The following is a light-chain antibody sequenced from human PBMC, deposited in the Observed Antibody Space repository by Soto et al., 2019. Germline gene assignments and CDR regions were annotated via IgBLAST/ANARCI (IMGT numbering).Light chain of an antibody. CDR3: TSWTTSTTMI. J-gene: IGLJ2*01. CDR1: SSVVGSYDY. V-gene: IGLV2-14*03. Sequence: QSVLTQPASVSGSPGQSITFSCTGTSSVVGSYDYVSWHQQHPGKAPKLIIYDVNNRPSGVPSRFSGSKSGNTASLIISGLQAEDEADYYCTSWTTSTTMIFGGGNKVTVL. CDR2: DVN.